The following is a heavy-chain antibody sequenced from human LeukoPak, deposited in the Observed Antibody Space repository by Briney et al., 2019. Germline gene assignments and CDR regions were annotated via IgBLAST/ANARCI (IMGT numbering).Heavy chain of an antibody. J-gene: IGHJ4*02. CDR3: ARQFRDSSGYYSYYFDY. CDR1: GYSFTTYW. Sequence: GESLKISCKASGYSFTTYWIGWVRRMPGRGLEWMGIIYPGDSDTRYRPSFQGQVTISADKSISTAYLQWSSLKASDTAMYYCARQFRDSSGYYSYYFDYWGQGTLVIVSS. D-gene: IGHD3-22*01. CDR2: IYPGDSDT. V-gene: IGHV5-51*01.